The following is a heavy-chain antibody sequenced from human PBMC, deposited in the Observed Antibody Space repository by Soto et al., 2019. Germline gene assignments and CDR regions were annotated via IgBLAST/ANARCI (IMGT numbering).Heavy chain of an antibody. CDR1: GYTFTSYA. CDR3: ARDRGTGITGTTRNWFDP. D-gene: IGHD1-7*01. J-gene: IGHJ5*02. V-gene: IGHV1-3*01. Sequence: ASVKVSCKASGYTFTSYAMHWVRQAPGQRLEWMGWINAGNGNTKYSQKFQGRVTITRDTSASTAYMELSSLRSEDTAVYYCARDRGTGITGTTRNWFDPWGQGTLVTVSS. CDR2: INAGNGNT.